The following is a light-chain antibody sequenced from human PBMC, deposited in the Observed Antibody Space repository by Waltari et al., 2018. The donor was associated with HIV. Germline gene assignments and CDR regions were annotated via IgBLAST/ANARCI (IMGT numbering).Light chain of an antibody. CDR2: DAS. CDR1: QDIRNY. CDR3: QQYNSLSFT. V-gene: IGKV1-33*01. Sequence: DIQMTQSPSSLSASVGDRVTITYQASQDIRNYLNWYQQKPGKAPKLLIYDASNLEIGVPSRFSGSGSGTDFSFTIDSLQPEDIATYYCQQYNSLSFTFGPGTKLEI. J-gene: IGKJ3*01.